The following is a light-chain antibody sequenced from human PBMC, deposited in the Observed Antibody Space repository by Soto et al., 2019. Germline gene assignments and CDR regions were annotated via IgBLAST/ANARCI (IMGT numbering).Light chain of an antibody. J-gene: IGKJ4*01. CDR3: MQALQTPLT. CDR1: QSLLHSNGYNC. V-gene: IGKV2-28*01. Sequence: EIVMTQSPLSLPVTPGEPASISCRSSQSLLHSNGYNCLDWYVQKPGQSPQLLIYFGSNRASGVPDRFSGSGSGTDFTLKISGVEAEDVGLYYCMQALQTPLTFGGGTKVEIK. CDR2: FGS.